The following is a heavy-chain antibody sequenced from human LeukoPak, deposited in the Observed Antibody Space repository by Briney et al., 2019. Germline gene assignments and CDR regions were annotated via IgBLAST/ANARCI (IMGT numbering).Heavy chain of an antibody. D-gene: IGHD6-13*01. CDR3: ARGVSIAAAGVWFDP. Sequence: ASVKVSCKASGYTFTSYDINWVRQATGQGLEWMGWMNPNSGNTGYAQKFQGRVTMTRNTSISTAYMELSSLRSEDTAVYYCARGVSIAAAGVWFDPWGQGTLVTVSS. CDR1: GYTFTSYD. J-gene: IGHJ5*02. V-gene: IGHV1-8*01. CDR2: MNPNSGNT.